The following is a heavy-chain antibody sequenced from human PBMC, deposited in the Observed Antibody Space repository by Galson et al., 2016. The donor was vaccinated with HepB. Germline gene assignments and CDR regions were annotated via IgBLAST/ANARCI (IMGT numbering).Heavy chain of an antibody. V-gene: IGHV3-20*01. J-gene: IGHJ3*02. CDR1: GFTFDDFG. CDR3: VRVRSVGLQDAFSI. CDR2: INWSGEIT. D-gene: IGHD5-24*01. Sequence: SLRLSCAASGFTFDDFGMSWVRQAPGKGLEWVSGINWSGEITRYADSVKGRFTISRDNTRNSLFLQMNSLRAEDTALYHCVRVRSVGLQDAFSICGQGTMV.